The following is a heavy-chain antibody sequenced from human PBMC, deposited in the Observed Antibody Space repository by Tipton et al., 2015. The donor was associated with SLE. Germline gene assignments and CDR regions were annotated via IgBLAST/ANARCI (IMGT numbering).Heavy chain of an antibody. CDR3: AKDPGFRLGCYYMDV. D-gene: IGHD3-9*01. CDR2: VHSGSSST. J-gene: IGHJ6*03. V-gene: IGHV3-23*03. Sequence: SLRLSCAASGFTFRTYWMHWVRQVPGKGLVWVSVVHSGSSSTYYADSVKGRFTISRDNSKNTLSLLMNSLRAEDTAVYYCAKDPGFRLGCYYMDVWGKGTTVIVSS. CDR1: GFTFRTYW.